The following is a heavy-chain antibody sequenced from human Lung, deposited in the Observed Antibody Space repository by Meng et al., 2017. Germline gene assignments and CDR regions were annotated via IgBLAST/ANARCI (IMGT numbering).Heavy chain of an antibody. CDR2: INPKSGDT. CDR3: ARDEDISAAGKLFGDY. CDR1: GYNFPDYY. J-gene: IGHJ4*02. D-gene: IGHD6-25*01. V-gene: IGHV1-2*06. Sequence: QVAVWQSGAEVKKPGASVKVSCKPSGYNFPDYYIHWVRRAPGQGLEWMGRINPKSGDTHYAQKFQARVTMTGDTSISTAYMELSGLRSDDTAMYYCARDEDISAAGKLFGDYWGQGTLVTVSS.